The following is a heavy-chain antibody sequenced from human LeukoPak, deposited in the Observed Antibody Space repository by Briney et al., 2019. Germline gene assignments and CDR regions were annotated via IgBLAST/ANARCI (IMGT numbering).Heavy chain of an antibody. CDR3: ATGIAAAGLNWFDP. Sequence: SETLSLTCTVSGGSISSGSYWSWIRQPAGKGLEWIGRIYTSGSTNYNPSLKSRVTISVDTSKNQFSLKLSSVTAADTAVYYCATGIAAAGLNWFDPWGQGTLVTVSS. V-gene: IGHV4-61*02. J-gene: IGHJ5*02. CDR1: GGSISSGSY. D-gene: IGHD6-13*01. CDR2: IYTSGST.